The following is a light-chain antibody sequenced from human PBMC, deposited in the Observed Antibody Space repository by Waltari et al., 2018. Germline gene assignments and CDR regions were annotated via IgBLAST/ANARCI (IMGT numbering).Light chain of an antibody. CDR2: EGS. CDR3: SSYTTSSAPGV. V-gene: IGLV2-14*01. J-gene: IGLJ1*01. CDR1: DSDVGAYDF. Sequence: QSALTQPASVSGSPGQSITISCSGTDSDVGAYDFVSWYQQHPGKAPHLIIYEGSNRPSGISNRFSASKSGNTASLTSAGLQAEDEADYDCSSYTTSSAPGVFGTGTRVTVL.